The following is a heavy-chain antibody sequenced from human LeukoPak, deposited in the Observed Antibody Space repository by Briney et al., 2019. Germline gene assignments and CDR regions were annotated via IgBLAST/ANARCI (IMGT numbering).Heavy chain of an antibody. D-gene: IGHD1-26*01. CDR3: ARDVGATRFWYLDL. CDR1: GGTFSSYA. V-gene: IGHV1-69*04. J-gene: IGHJ2*01. CDR2: IIPILGIA. Sequence: GASVKVSCKASGGTFSSYAISWVRQAPGQGLEWMGRIIPILGIANYAQKFQGRVTITADKSTSTAYMELSSLRSEDTAVYYCARDVGATRFWYLDLWGRGTLVTVSS.